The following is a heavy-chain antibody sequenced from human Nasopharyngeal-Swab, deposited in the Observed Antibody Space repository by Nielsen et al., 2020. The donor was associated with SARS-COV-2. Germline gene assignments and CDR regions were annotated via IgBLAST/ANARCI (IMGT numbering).Heavy chain of an antibody. CDR2: IYISGST. J-gene: IGHJ6*03. Sequence: PETLSLTCTVSGGYISTYYWTWIRQPAGKGLEWIGRIYISGSTNYNPSLNSRLTMSVDTSKNQFSLKLSSVTAADTAVYYCARADYYYMDVWGKGTTVTVSS. CDR3: ARADYYYMDV. CDR1: GGYISTYY. V-gene: IGHV4-4*07.